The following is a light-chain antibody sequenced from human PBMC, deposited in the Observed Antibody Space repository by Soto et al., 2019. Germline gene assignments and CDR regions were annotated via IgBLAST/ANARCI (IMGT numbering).Light chain of an antibody. CDR2: AAF. Sequence: DIQMTQSPSSVSASVGDRVTISCRASEDINSRLAWYQQKPGNAPKLLIYAAFILQSGVPSRFSGYGSGTDFTLSISSLQPEDFATYYCQQADSFPITLAQGTRLQIQ. J-gene: IGKJ5*01. CDR3: QQADSFPIT. CDR1: EDINSR. V-gene: IGKV1-12*01.